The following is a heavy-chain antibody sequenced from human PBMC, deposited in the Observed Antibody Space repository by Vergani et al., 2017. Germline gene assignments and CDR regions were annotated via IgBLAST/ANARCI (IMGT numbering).Heavy chain of an antibody. CDR1: GGSISSYY. Sequence: QVQLQESGPGLVKPSETLSLTCTVSGGSISSYYWSWIRQQTGKGVEWIGYIYYSGSTNYNPSLKSRVTISVDTSKNQFSLKLSSVTAADTALYYCARGVGATTLDYWGQGTLVTVSS. J-gene: IGHJ4*02. CDR2: IYYSGST. V-gene: IGHV4-59*01. CDR3: ARGVGATTLDY. D-gene: IGHD1-26*01.